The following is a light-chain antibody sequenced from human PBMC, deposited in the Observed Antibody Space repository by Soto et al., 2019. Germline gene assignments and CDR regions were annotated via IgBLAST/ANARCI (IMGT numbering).Light chain of an antibody. V-gene: IGKV3D-20*01. Sequence: EIVLTQSPGTLSLSPGERATLSCRASQSVSSSYLAWYQQRPGLAPRLLIYDASYRATGIPDRFSGSGSGTDFTLTISRLEPEDFAVYYCQQYGSSPQTFGQGTKLEIK. CDR1: QSVSSSY. J-gene: IGKJ2*01. CDR3: QQYGSSPQT. CDR2: DAS.